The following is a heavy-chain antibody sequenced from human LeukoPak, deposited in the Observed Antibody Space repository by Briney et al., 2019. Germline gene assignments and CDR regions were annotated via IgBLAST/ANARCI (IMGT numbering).Heavy chain of an antibody. CDR3: ALKGPDY. Sequence: GGSLRLSCVASGFTFSSYSMNWVRQAPGKGLEWVSCLSSSGTFIYYADSVKGRFTISRDNAKNSLYLQMSSLRDEDTAVYFCALKGPDYWGQGTLVTVSS. V-gene: IGHV3-48*02. CDR1: GFTFSSYS. CDR2: LSSSGTFI. J-gene: IGHJ4*02.